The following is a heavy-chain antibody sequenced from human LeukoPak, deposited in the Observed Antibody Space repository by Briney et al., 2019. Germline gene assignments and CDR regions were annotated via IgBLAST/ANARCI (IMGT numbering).Heavy chain of an antibody. D-gene: IGHD6-13*01. V-gene: IGHV1-69*04. CDR2: IIPILGIA. CDR3: ARDLIAAAGTTMIDY. CDR1: GGTFSSYA. J-gene: IGHJ4*02. Sequence: ASVKVSCKASGGTFSSYAISWVRQAPGQGLEWMGRIIPILGIANYAQKFQGRVTITADKSTSTAYMEPSSLRSEDTAVYYCARDLIAAAGTTMIDYWGQGTLVTVSS.